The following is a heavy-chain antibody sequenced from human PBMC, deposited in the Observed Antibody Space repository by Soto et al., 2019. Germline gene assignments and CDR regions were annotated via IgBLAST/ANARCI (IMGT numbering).Heavy chain of an antibody. Sequence: SVKVSCKASGGTFSSYAISWVRQAPGQGLEWMGGIIPIFGTANYAQKFQGRVTITADKSTSTAYMELSSLRSEDTAVYYCARLEYITGTLYYYYYGMDVWGQGTTVTVSS. CDR1: GGTFSSYA. CDR3: ARLEYITGTLYYYYYGMDV. CDR2: IIPIFGTA. D-gene: IGHD1-20*01. V-gene: IGHV1-69*06. J-gene: IGHJ6*02.